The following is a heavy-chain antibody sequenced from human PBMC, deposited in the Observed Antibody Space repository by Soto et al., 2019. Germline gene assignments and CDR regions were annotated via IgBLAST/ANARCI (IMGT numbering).Heavy chain of an antibody. CDR1: GFTFSSYG. CDR3: ARDQGYYYGMDV. Sequence: PGGSLRLSCAASGFTFSSYGMHWVRQAPGKGLEWVAVIWYDGSNKYYADSVKGRFTISRDNSKNTLYLQMNSLRAEDTAVYYCARDQGYYYGMDVWGQGTTVTAP. J-gene: IGHJ6*02. V-gene: IGHV3-33*01. CDR2: IWYDGSNK.